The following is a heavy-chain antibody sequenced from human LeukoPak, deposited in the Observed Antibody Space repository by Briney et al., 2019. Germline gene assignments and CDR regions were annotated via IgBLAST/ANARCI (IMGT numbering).Heavy chain of an antibody. D-gene: IGHD2-2*01. Sequence: KPGGSLRLSCAASGFTFSSYSMNWVRQAPGKGLEWVSSISSSSYIYYADSVKGRFTISRDNAKNSLYLQMNSLRAEDTAVYYCARRGEYCSSTSCYEAADYWGQGTLVTVSS. V-gene: IGHV3-21*01. CDR1: GFTFSSYS. J-gene: IGHJ4*02. CDR2: ISSSSYI. CDR3: ARRGEYCSSTSCYEAADY.